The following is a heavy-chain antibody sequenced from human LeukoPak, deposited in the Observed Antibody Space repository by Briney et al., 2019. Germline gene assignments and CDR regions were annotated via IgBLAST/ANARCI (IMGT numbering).Heavy chain of an antibody. V-gene: IGHV3-48*02. Sequence: QPGGSLRLSCAASGFTFSSYSMNWVRQAPGKGLEWVSYISSSSSTIYYADSVKGRFTISRDNAKNSLYLQMNSLRDEDTAVYYCARDNLWFGDLLAFDIWGQGTMVTVSS. D-gene: IGHD3-10*01. CDR1: GFTFSSYS. CDR3: ARDNLWFGDLLAFDI. CDR2: ISSSSSTI. J-gene: IGHJ3*02.